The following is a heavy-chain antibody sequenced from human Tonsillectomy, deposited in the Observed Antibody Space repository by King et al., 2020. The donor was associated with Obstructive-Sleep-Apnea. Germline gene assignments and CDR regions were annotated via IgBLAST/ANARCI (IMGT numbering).Heavy chain of an antibody. CDR2: IYPGDSDT. Sequence: QLVQSGAEVKKPGESLKISCKGSGYSFTSYWIGWVRQMPGKGLEWMGIIYPGDSDTRYSPSFQGQVTISADKSISTAYLQWSSLKASDTAMYYCARPSRGSGCSGGSCYGFYYYGMDVWGQGTTVTVSS. V-gene: IGHV5-51*01. D-gene: IGHD2-15*01. CDR1: GYSFTSYW. J-gene: IGHJ6*02. CDR3: ARPSRGSGCSGGSCYGFYYYGMDV.